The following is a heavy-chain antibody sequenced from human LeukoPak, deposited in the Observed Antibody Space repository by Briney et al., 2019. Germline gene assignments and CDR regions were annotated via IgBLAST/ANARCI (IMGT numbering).Heavy chain of an antibody. J-gene: IGHJ3*01. D-gene: IGHD3-16*01. Sequence: PGGSLRLSCLGSGFSFSTAGIHRVRLPPGKGLEWVTHIRFDGTNIHYLDSVKGRFTVSRDNSKNTVYLQMNNVRPEDTALYYCAKETTFAYYDTFEYWGRGAMVTVSS. CDR2: IRFDGTNI. CDR1: GFSFSTAG. CDR3: AKETTFAYYDTFEY. V-gene: IGHV3-30*02.